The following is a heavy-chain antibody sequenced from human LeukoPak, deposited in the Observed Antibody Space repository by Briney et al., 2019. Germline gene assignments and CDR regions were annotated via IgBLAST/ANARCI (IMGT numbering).Heavy chain of an antibody. Sequence: ASVKVSCKASGYTFTGYYMHWVRQAPGQGLEWMGRINPNSGGTNYAQKFQGRVTMTRDTSISTAYMELSRLRSDDTAVYYCALTNTYGDYHAFDIWGQGTMVTVSS. D-gene: IGHD4-17*01. CDR2: INPNSGGT. CDR1: GYTFTGYY. CDR3: ALTNTYGDYHAFDI. V-gene: IGHV1-2*06. J-gene: IGHJ3*02.